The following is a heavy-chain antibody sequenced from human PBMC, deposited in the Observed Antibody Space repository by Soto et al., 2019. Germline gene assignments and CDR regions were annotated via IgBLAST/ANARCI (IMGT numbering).Heavy chain of an antibody. Sequence: PSETLSLTCAVSGGSISSSNWWSWVRQPPGKGLEWIGEIYHSGSTNYNPSLKSRVTISVDKSKNQFSLKLSSVTAADTAVYYCARDLEGNYYGMDVWGQGTTVTAP. J-gene: IGHJ6*02. V-gene: IGHV4-4*02. D-gene: IGHD3-10*01. CDR3: ARDLEGNYYGMDV. CDR2: IYHSGST. CDR1: GGSISSSNW.